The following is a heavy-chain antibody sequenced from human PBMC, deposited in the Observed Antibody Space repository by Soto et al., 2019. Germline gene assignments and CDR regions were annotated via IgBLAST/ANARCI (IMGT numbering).Heavy chain of an antibody. V-gene: IGHV5-51*01. CDR1: GYSFTSYW. CDR2: IYPGDSDA. Sequence: GESLKISCKGSGYSFTSYWISWVRQMPGKGLEWMGIIYPGDSDARYSPSFQGQVTISADKSISTAYLQWSSLKASDTAMYYCASRGIAVAGTFYGMDVWGQGTTVTVSS. D-gene: IGHD6-19*01. CDR3: ASRGIAVAGTFYGMDV. J-gene: IGHJ6*02.